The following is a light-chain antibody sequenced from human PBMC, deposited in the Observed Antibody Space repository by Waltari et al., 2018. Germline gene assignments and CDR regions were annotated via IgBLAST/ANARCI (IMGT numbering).Light chain of an antibody. J-gene: IGKJ1*01. CDR1: QSVSSN. CDR3: QQYNNWPAWT. CDR2: GAL. Sequence: EIVMTQSPATLSVSPGERATLSCRASQSVSSNLAWYQQKRGQSPRLLIYGALTRATGIPARFSGSGSGTEFTLTISSMQSEDFAVYYCQQYNNWPAWTFGQGIKVEI. V-gene: IGKV3-15*01.